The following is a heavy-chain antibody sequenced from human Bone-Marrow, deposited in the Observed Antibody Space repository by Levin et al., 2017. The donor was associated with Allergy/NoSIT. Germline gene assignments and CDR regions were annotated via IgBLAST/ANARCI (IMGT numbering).Heavy chain of an antibody. J-gene: IGHJ6*03. CDR3: ARSRLVITQFYMDV. CDR1: GGSIHSGSHY. CDR2: IFSSGST. D-gene: IGHD3-9*01. Sequence: SQTLSLTCTVSGGSIHSGSHYWSWIRQPAGKGLEWIGRIFSSGSTKYNPSLQSRVTIAVDTSKNQFSLKLTSVTAADTAVYYCARSRLVITQFYMDVWGKGTTVTVSS. V-gene: IGHV4-61*02.